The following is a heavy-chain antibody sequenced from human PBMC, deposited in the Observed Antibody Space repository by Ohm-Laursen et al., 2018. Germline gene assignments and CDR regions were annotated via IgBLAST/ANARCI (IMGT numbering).Heavy chain of an antibody. CDR1: GGSFSGYY. CDR2: INHSRST. J-gene: IGHJ4*02. V-gene: IGHV4-34*01. D-gene: IGHD6-19*01. CDR3: ARGFSGWWGRIDY. Sequence: SQTLSLTCAVSGGSFSGYYWNWIRQPPGKGLEWIGEINHSRSTKYNSSFKSRVTISVDTSKNQFSLKLSSLTAADTAVYYCARGFSGWWGRIDYWGQGILVTVSS.